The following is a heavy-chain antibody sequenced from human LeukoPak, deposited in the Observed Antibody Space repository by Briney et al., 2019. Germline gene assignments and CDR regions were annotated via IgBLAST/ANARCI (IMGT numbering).Heavy chain of an antibody. J-gene: IGHJ4*02. CDR2: ISSSSSYI. CDR3: ARDRAEEYSSGWTDFDY. CDR1: GFTFSSYS. Sequence: GGSLRLSCAASGFTFSSYSMNWVRQAPGKGLEWASSISSSSSYIYFADSVKGRFTISRDNAKNSLYLQMNSLRAEDTAVYYCARDRAEEYSSGWTDFDYWGQGTLVTVSS. D-gene: IGHD6-19*01. V-gene: IGHV3-21*01.